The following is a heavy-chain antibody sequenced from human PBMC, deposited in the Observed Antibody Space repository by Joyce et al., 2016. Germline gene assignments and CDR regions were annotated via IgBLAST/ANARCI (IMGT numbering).Heavy chain of an antibody. J-gene: IGHJ4*02. Sequence: VQLQQSGPRLVKPSQTLSPTCVISGDSVSSKSAAWNWIRQSPSRGLEWLGRTYDSTKWHNDYAASIKGGITINPDTSKNQFSLLLTSVTPEDTAMYFCARSLTRYASGWSNFDYWGQGTLVTVSS. CDR2: TYDSTKWHN. CDR1: GDSVSSKSAA. D-gene: IGHD6-19*01. CDR3: ARSLTRYASGWSNFDY. V-gene: IGHV6-1*01.